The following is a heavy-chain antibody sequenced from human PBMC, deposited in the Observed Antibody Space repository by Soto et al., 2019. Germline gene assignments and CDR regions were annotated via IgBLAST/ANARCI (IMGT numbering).Heavy chain of an antibody. CDR3: AKDHAGSSSWYLRDY. CDR2: ISYDGSNK. D-gene: IGHD6-13*01. Sequence: QVQLVESGGGVVQPGRSLRLSCAASGFTFSSYGMHWVRQAPGKGLEWVAVISYDGSNKYYADSVKGRFTISRDNSKNTLYLQMNSLRAEDTAVYYCAKDHAGSSSWYLRDYWGQGTLVTVSS. V-gene: IGHV3-30*18. J-gene: IGHJ4*02. CDR1: GFTFSSYG.